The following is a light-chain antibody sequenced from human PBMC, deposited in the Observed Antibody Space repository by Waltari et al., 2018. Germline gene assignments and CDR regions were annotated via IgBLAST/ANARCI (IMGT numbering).Light chain of an antibody. J-gene: IGLJ3*02. V-gene: IGLV2-14*03. CDR2: DVS. CDR1: ISDVGGYNY. CDR3: SSYTSSSTEV. Sequence: QSALTQPASVSGSPGQSITISCTGTISDVGGYNYVSWYQQHPGKAPKLMIYDVSNRPSGVSNRFSGSKSGNTASLTISGLQAEDEADCYCSSYTSSSTEVFGGGTKLTVL.